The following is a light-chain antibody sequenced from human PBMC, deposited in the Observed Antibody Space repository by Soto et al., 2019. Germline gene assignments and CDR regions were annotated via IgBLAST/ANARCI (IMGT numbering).Light chain of an antibody. CDR3: SSYTSSSTL. Sequence: QSVLTQPASVSGSLGQSITISCTGTSSTYNYVSWYQHHPGKAPQLVIFDVSNRPSGVSKRFSGSKSGNTASLTISGLQAEDEANYYCSSYTSSSTLFGGGTKLTVL. J-gene: IGLJ2*01. CDR1: SSTYNY. V-gene: IGLV2-14*03. CDR2: DVS.